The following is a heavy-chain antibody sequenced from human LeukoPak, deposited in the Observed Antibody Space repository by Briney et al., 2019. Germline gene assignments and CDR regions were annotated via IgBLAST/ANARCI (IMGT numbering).Heavy chain of an antibody. CDR3: ARDSPGFAFDI. CDR2: ISSSSSTI. Sequence: GGSLRLSCAASGFTFSIYDMNWVRQAPGKGLEWVSYISSSSSTIYDADSVKGRFTVSRDNAKNSLYLQINSLRAEDTAVYYCARDSPGFAFDIWGQGTMVTVSS. J-gene: IGHJ3*02. V-gene: IGHV3-48*01. CDR1: GFTFSIYD.